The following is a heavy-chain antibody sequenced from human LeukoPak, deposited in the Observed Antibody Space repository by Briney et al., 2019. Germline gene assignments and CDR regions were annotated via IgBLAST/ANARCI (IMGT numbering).Heavy chain of an antibody. CDR3: VAGYCSGTSCSTFFGMDV. Sequence: GGSLRLSCTASGFTFSSYNMNWVRQAPGKGLEWVSSITSSSSIYYADSVKGRFTISRDNAKSSLYLQMNSLRAEDTAVYYCVAGYCSGTSCSTFFGMDVWGQGTTVTVSS. V-gene: IGHV3-21*01. CDR1: GFTFSSYN. CDR2: ITSSSSI. D-gene: IGHD2-2*03. J-gene: IGHJ6*02.